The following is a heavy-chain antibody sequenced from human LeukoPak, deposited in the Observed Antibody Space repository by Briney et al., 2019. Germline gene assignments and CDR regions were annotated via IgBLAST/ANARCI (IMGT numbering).Heavy chain of an antibody. J-gene: IGHJ6*03. Sequence: ASVKVSCKASGYTFTSYDINWVRQATGQGLEWMGWMNPNSGNTGYAQKFQGRVTITRNTSISTAYMELSSLRSEDTAVYYCARGNPLHYDFWRRDCYMDVWGKGTTVTVSS. CDR1: GYTFTSYD. CDR3: ARGNPLHYDFWRRDCYMDV. D-gene: IGHD3-3*01. CDR2: MNPNSGNT. V-gene: IGHV1-8*03.